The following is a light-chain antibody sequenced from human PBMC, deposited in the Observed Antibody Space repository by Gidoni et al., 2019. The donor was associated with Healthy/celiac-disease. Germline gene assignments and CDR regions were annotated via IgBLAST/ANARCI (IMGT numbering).Light chain of an antibody. V-gene: IGLV2-8*01. CDR1: SSDVGGYNY. CDR2: EVS. CDR3: SSYAGSNNLV. J-gene: IGLJ2*01. Sequence: QSALTQPPSASGSPGQSVTISCTGTSSDVGGYNYVSWYQQHPGKAPKLMIYEVSKRPSGFPDRFSGSKSGNTASLTVSGLQAEDEADYYCSSYAGSNNLVFGGGTKLTGL.